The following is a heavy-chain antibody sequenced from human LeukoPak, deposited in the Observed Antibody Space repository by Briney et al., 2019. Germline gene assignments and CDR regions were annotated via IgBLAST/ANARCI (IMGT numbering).Heavy chain of an antibody. J-gene: IGHJ5*02. D-gene: IGHD3-9*01. CDR1: GRSISSYY. Sequence: SEALSLTCTVSGRSISSYYSRWLRQPPGKGLEWVGYIYYSGSTNYNPSLKSRVTISVDTSKNQFSLKLSSVTAADTAVYYCARHASVLRYFDWLPWGQGTLVTVSS. CDR2: IYYSGST. CDR3: ARHASVLRYFDWLP. V-gene: IGHV4-59*08.